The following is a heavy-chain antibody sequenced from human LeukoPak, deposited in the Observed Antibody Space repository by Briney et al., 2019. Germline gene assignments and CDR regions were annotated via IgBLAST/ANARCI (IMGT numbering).Heavy chain of an antibody. Sequence: SETLSLTCTVSGGSVSSYYWSWIRQPPGKGLEWIGYVYYSGSTSYNPSLTSRVTISVDTSKNQFSLKLSSVTAADTAIYYCAREVYDTSGYYRHFDYWGQGTLVTVSS. V-gene: IGHV4-59*02. J-gene: IGHJ4*02. CDR1: GGSVSSYY. D-gene: IGHD3-22*01. CDR3: AREVYDTSGYYRHFDY. CDR2: VYYSGST.